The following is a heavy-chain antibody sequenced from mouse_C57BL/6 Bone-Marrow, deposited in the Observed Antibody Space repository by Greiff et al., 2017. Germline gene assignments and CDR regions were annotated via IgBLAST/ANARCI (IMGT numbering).Heavy chain of an antibody. CDR1: GYTFTGYW. J-gene: IGHJ1*03. CDR2: IFPGSGST. CDR3: GGNLKYFDV. Sequence: QVQLQQSGAELMKPGASVKLSCKATGYTFTGYWMAWVKQTPGHGLEWIGEIFPGSGSTNYHEKFKGKATFTADTASNPSYMQLSSLTTEDSAIYYCGGNLKYFDVWGRGTTVTVSS. D-gene: IGHD2-1*01. V-gene: IGHV1-9*01.